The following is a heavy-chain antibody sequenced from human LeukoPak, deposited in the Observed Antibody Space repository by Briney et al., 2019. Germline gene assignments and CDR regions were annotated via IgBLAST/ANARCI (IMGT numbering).Heavy chain of an antibody. D-gene: IGHD2-8*01. CDR2: IYYSGST. Sequence: SETLSLTCTVSGGSISSYYWSWIRQPPGKGLEWIGYIYYSGSTNYNPSLKSRVTISVDTSKNQFSLKLSSVTAADTAVYYCARGGMVYAIVWGQGTLSPSPQ. CDR1: GGSISSYY. CDR3: ARGGMVYAIV. J-gene: IGHJ4*02. V-gene: IGHV4-59*01.